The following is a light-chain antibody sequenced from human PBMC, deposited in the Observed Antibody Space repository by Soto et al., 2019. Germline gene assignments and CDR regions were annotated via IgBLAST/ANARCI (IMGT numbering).Light chain of an antibody. V-gene: IGLV2-14*01. CDR1: SSDVGAYNF. Sequence: QSALTQPASVSGSPGQSITISCTGTSSDVGAYNFVSWYQQYPGKAPKVMIYEVNNRPSGVSNRFSGSKSGNTASLTISGLPAEDEADYYCSSFTRSSTYVFGSGTKLTVL. CDR2: EVN. CDR3: SSFTRSSTYV. J-gene: IGLJ1*01.